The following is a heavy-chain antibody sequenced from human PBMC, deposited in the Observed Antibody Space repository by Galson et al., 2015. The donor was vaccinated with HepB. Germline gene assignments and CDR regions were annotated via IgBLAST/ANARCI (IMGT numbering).Heavy chain of an antibody. D-gene: IGHD6-13*01. CDR2: ISAYNGNT. Sequence: SVKVSCKASGYTFTSYGISWVRQAPGQGLEWMGWISAYNGNTNYAQKLQGRVTMTTDTSTSTAYMELRSLRSDDTAMYYCARPRYTSAAGTEFLDYWGQGTLVTVSS. CDR3: ARPRYTSAAGTEFLDY. V-gene: IGHV1-18*04. J-gene: IGHJ4*02. CDR1: GYTFTSYG.